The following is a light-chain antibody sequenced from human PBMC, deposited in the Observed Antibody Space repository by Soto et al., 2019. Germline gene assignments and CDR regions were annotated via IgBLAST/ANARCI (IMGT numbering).Light chain of an antibody. Sequence: EIVMTQSPATLSLSPGERATLSCRASQNVSSSYLAWYQQKPGQAPRLLIYGASSRATGIPARFSGSGSGTDFTLTISSLEPEDFAVYYCQQRSNWITFGQGTRLEIK. J-gene: IGKJ5*01. CDR2: GAS. V-gene: IGKV3D-20*02. CDR3: QQRSNWIT. CDR1: QNVSSSY.